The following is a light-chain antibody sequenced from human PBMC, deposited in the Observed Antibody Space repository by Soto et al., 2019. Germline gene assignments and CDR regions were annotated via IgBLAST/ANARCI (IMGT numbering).Light chain of an antibody. CDR2: DAS. V-gene: IGKV1-5*01. CDR1: QSISNW. Sequence: DIQMTQSPSTLSASVGDRVTITCRASQSISNWLAWYQQKPGKAPKLLIYDASTLESGVPSRFSGSGAGTEFTLTISSLQPDDFAVYYCQQYGSSSWTFGQGTKVEFK. CDR3: QQYGSSSWT. J-gene: IGKJ1*01.